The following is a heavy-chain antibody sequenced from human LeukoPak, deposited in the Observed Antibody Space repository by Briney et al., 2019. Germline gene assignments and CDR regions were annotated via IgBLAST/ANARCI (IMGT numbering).Heavy chain of an antibody. Sequence: EASVKVSCKASGYTFTSYAMNWVRQAPGQGLEWMGWINTNTGNPTYAQGFTGRFVFSLDTSVSTVYLQISSLKAEDTAVYYCARDTSRFGESYYYYYMDVWGKGTTVTVSS. J-gene: IGHJ6*03. CDR3: ARDTSRFGESYYYYYMDV. CDR2: INTNTGNP. CDR1: GYTFTSYA. D-gene: IGHD3-10*01. V-gene: IGHV7-4-1*02.